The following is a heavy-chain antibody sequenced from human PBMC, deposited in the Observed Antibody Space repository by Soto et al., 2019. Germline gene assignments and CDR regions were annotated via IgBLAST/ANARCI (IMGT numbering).Heavy chain of an antibody. V-gene: IGHV4-31*03. D-gene: IGHD6-19*01. CDR2: IYYSGST. CDR1: GGSISNAGYH. J-gene: IGHJ4*02. Sequence: QVQLQESGPGLVKPSQTLSLTCTVSGGSISNAGYHWSWIRQHPGKGLEWIGYIYYSGSTYYNPSLKSRVTISVDTSKKQFSLKMSSVTAADMAVYYCARRGAVTGFDYWGQGTLVTVSS. CDR3: ARRGAVTGFDY.